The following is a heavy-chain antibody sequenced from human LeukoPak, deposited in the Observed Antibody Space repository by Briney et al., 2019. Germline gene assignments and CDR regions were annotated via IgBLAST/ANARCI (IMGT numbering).Heavy chain of an antibody. CDR2: INEGGSST. CDR1: GFSFSVFW. CDR3: VQGGHFDF. V-gene: IGHV3-7*01. Sequence: GGSLRLSCAASGFSFSVFWMTWGRQAPGKRPEWVANINEGGSSTYYVDSVRGRFTISRDNGKNLLFLEMNSLRADDTAVYFCVQGGHFDFWGQGAPVTVSP. J-gene: IGHJ4*02. D-gene: IGHD3-16*01.